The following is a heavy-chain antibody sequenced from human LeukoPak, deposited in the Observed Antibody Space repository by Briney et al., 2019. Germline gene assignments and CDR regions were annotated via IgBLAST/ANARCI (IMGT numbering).Heavy chain of an antibody. CDR3: ARDRDSMGDAFDI. D-gene: IGHD1-26*01. CDR2: ISSSSSTI. J-gene: IGHJ3*02. V-gene: IGHV3-48*01. CDR1: GFTFSSYS. Sequence: GGSLRLSCAASGFTFSSYSMNWVRQAPGKGLEWVSYISSSSSTIYYADSVKGRFTISRDNAKNSLYLQMNSLRAEDTALYYCARDRDSMGDAFDIWGQGTMVTVSS.